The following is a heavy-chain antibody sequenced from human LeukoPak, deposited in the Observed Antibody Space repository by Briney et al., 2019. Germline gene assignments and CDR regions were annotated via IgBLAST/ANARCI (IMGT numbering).Heavy chain of an antibody. Sequence: SETLSLTCAVSGGSISSGGYSWSWIRQPPGKGLEWIGYIYYSGSTYYNPSLKSRVTISVDTSKNHFSLKLSSVTAADTAVYYCARDDKYSAPFDYWGQGTLVTVSS. J-gene: IGHJ4*02. D-gene: IGHD5-18*01. CDR2: IYYSGST. CDR1: GGSISSGGYS. V-gene: IGHV4-30-4*07. CDR3: ARDDKYSAPFDY.